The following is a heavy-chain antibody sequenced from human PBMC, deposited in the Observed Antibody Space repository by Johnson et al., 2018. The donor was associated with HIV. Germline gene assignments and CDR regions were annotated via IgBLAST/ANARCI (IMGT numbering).Heavy chain of an antibody. CDR3: AKGGSAVAVAFDI. V-gene: IGHV3-11*04. J-gene: IGHJ3*02. CDR2: ISSSGSTI. D-gene: IGHD6-19*01. CDR1: GFTFSDYY. Sequence: QVQLVESGGGVVQPGGSLSLSCAASGFTFSDYYINWIRQAPGKGLEWVSYISSSGSTIYYADSVKGRFTISRDNAKNTLYLQMNSLRAEDTAVYYCAKGGSAVAVAFDIWGQGTMVTVSS.